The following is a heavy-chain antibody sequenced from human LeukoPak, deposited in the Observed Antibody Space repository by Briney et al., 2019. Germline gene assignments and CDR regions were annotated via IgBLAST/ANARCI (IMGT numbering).Heavy chain of an antibody. CDR3: ARDGDSSGFDY. Sequence: PGGSLRLSCAASGFTFSSYSMNWVRQAPGKGLEWVSYISSSSSTIYYADSVKGRFTSSRDNAKNSLYLQMNSLRAEDTAVYYCARDGDSSGFDYWGQGTLVTVSS. J-gene: IGHJ4*02. CDR2: ISSSSSTI. V-gene: IGHV3-48*01. CDR1: GFTFSSYS. D-gene: IGHD3-22*01.